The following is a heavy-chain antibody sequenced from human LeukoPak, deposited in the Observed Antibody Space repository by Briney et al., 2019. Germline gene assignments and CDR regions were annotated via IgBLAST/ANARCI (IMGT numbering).Heavy chain of an antibody. J-gene: IGHJ6*02. Sequence: GESLKISCKGSGYSFTSYWIGWVRQMPGKGLEWMGIIYPGDSDTRYSPSFQGQVTISADKSISTAYLQWSSLKASDTAMYYCARLRAPFWSGYYPLDGMDVWGQGTTVTVSS. V-gene: IGHV5-51*01. CDR2: IYPGDSDT. CDR1: GYSFTSYW. CDR3: ARLRAPFWSGYYPLDGMDV. D-gene: IGHD3-3*01.